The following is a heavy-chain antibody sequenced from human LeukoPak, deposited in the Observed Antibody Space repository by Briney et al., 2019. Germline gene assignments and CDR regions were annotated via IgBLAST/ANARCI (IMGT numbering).Heavy chain of an antibody. CDR2: IYYSGST. J-gene: IGHJ3*02. CDR3: ARDFYDRGDAFDI. CDR1: GGSISRNA. D-gene: IGHD3-22*01. Sequence: SETLSLTCTVSGGSISRNAWSWIRQPPRKGLEWIGYIYYSGSTNYNPSLKSRVTISIDTSKKQFSLNMRSVTAADTAVYYCARDFYDRGDAFDIWGQGTMVTVSS. V-gene: IGHV4-59*01.